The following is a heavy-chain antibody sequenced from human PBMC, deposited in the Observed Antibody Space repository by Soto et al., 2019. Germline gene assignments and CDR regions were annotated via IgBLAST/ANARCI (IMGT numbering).Heavy chain of an antibody. CDR3: TCYPHRGDYNKYPRND. D-gene: IGHD4-4*01. J-gene: IGHJ4*02. CDR2: IKEDGSEK. CDR1: GFTFSSFL. Sequence: GGSLRRSCAASGFTFSSFLMSCVRQAPWEGLEWVGNIKEDGSEKYSVASVKGRFTISRDNAKNSLFLQMNSLRAEDTAVYFCTCYPHRGDYNKYPRNDWAQGTKVTVSS. V-gene: IGHV3-7*03.